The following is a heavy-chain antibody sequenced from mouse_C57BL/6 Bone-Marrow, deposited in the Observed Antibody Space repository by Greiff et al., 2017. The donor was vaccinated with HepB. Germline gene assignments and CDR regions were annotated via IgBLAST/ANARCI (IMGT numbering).Heavy chain of an antibody. D-gene: IGHD3-2*01. CDR3: ARRRGQLGDWFAY. J-gene: IGHJ3*01. V-gene: IGHV1-64*01. CDR2: IHPNSGST. CDR1: GYTFTSYW. Sequence: VQLQQPGAELVKPGASVKLSCKASGYTFTSYWMHWVKQRPGQGLEWIGMIHPNSGSTNYNEKFKSKATLTVDKSSSTAYMQLSSLTSEDSAVYYCARRRGQLGDWFAYWGQGTLVTVSA.